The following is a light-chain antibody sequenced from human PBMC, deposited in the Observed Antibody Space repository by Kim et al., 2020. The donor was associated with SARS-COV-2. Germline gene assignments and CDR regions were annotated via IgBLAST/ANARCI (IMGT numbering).Light chain of an antibody. Sequence: ALGQTVRITCQGDSLRAYYAAWYQQRPGQAPILVIYGENNRPSGIPDRFSGSRSGSTASLTITGAQAADEADYYCSSRDSSGKQWLFGGGTKLTVL. V-gene: IGLV3-19*01. CDR3: SSRDSSGKQWL. CDR1: SLRAYY. CDR2: GEN. J-gene: IGLJ2*01.